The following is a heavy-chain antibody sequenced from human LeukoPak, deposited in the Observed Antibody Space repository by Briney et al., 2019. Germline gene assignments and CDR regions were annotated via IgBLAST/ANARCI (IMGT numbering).Heavy chain of an antibody. CDR3: ARVESGPTFYYYYMDV. CDR2: IYYSGST. CDR1: GGSISSNSYY. Sequence: SETLSLTCTVSGGSISSNSYYWGWIRQPPGKGLEWIGSIYYSGSTHYNPSLKSRVTISVDTSKNQFSLKLSSVTAADTAVYYCARVESGPTFYYYYMDVWGKGTTVTISS. D-gene: IGHD2/OR15-2a*01. V-gene: IGHV4-39*01. J-gene: IGHJ6*03.